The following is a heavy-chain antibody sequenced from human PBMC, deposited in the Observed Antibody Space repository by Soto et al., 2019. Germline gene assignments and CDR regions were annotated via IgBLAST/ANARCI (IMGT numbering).Heavy chain of an antibody. J-gene: IGHJ4*02. CDR1: GFTFSSYS. D-gene: IGHD4-17*01. CDR2: ISSSSSYI. CDR3: ARILYGDGDY. Sequence: XGSLRLSFSASGFTFSSYSMNWVRQAPGKGLEWVSSISSSSSYIYYADSVKGRFTISRDNAKNSLYLQMNSLRAEDTAVYYCARILYGDGDYWGQGTLVTVSS. V-gene: IGHV3-21*01.